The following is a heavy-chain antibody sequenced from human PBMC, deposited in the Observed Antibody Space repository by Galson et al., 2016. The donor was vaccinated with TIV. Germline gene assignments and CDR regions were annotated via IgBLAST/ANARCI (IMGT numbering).Heavy chain of an antibody. CDR1: GFTFSSDW. Sequence: SLRLSCAASGFTFSSDWMHWVRQGPGKGLVWVSRIYSDGSRTNYADSVKGRFTISRDNAKNTLYLQMNSLRAEDTAVYYCARVKYDSSGFYFNWFDPWGQGTLVTVSS. CDR3: ARVKYDSSGFYFNWFDP. D-gene: IGHD3-22*01. J-gene: IGHJ5*02. V-gene: IGHV3-74*01. CDR2: IYSDGSRT.